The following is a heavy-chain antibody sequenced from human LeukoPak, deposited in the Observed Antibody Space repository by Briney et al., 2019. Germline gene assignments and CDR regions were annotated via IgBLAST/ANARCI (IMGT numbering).Heavy chain of an antibody. Sequence: GGSLRLSCAASGFTFSSHWMNWVRQAPGKGLEWVANIKQDGSEKYYVDSVKGRFTISRDNAKNSLYLQMNSLRAEDTAVYYCAGRTIFGVVMDWGQGTLVTVSS. D-gene: IGHD3-3*01. J-gene: IGHJ4*02. V-gene: IGHV3-7*01. CDR2: IKQDGSEK. CDR3: AGRTIFGVVMD. CDR1: GFTFSSHW.